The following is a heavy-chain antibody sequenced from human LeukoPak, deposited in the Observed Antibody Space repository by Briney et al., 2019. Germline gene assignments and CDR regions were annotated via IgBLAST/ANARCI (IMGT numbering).Heavy chain of an antibody. D-gene: IGHD3-16*01. Sequence: PGRSLRLSCAASGFTFSSYGMHWVRQAPGKGLEWVAVIWYDGSNKYYADSVKGRFTISRDNSKNTLYLQMNSLRAKDTAVYYCAKDRKRGYFDYWGQGTLVTVSS. V-gene: IGHV3-33*06. CDR2: IWYDGSNK. J-gene: IGHJ4*02. CDR1: GFTFSSYG. CDR3: AKDRKRGYFDY.